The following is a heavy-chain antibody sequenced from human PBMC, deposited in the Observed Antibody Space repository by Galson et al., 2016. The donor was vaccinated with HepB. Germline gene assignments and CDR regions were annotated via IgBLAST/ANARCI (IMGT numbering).Heavy chain of an antibody. V-gene: IGHV3-33*01. CDR2: IWFDGTNI. Sequence: SLRLSCAASGFTLSSHVLHCVRQAPGKGLEWVAVIWFDGTNIYYAHIVKGRFTISREDSKNTPYLQMTSLRAEDTAVDYCARKGGSDYFDTSGYYVDYWGQGTLVTVSS. J-gene: IGHJ4*02. D-gene: IGHD3-22*01. CDR1: GFTLSSHV. CDR3: ARKGGSDYFDTSGYYVDY.